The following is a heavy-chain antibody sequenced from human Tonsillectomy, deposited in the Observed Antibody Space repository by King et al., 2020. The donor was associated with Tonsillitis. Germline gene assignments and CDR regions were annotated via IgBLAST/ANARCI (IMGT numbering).Heavy chain of an antibody. CDR1: GFTFSNFD. CDR3: ARDLEEHYFDY. J-gene: IGHJ4*02. CDR2: IWYDGSNQ. D-gene: IGHD1-1*01. V-gene: IGHV3-33*08. Sequence: VQLVESGGGVVQPGRSLRLSCVGSGFTFSNFDMHWVRQAPGKGLEWVGLIWYDGSNQHYADSVQGRFTISIDNSKNTRYLQMNSLRADDTALYYCARDLEEHYFDYWGQGSLVTVSS.